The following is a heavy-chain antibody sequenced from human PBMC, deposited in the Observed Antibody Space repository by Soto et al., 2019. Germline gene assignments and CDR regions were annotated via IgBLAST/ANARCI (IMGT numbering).Heavy chain of an antibody. CDR2: IYYSGST. J-gene: IGHJ3*02. D-gene: IGHD6-13*01. Sequence: SETLSLTCTVSGGSISSGDYYWSWIRQPPGKGLEWIGYIYYSGSTYYNPSLKSRVTISVDTSKNQFSLKLSSVTAADTAVYYCARVQSVHSPAAAGINAFDIWGQGTMVTVSS. CDR3: ARVQSVHSPAAAGINAFDI. CDR1: GGSISSGDYY. V-gene: IGHV4-30-4*02.